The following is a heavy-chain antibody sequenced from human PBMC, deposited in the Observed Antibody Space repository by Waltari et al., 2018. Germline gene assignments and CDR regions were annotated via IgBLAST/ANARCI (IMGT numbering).Heavy chain of an antibody. D-gene: IGHD1-20*01. J-gene: IGHJ4*02. CDR2: VNPLNGKT. CDR1: GYSFTCVG. V-gene: IGHV1-18*04. Sequence: QVQLLQSGAAVKEPGASVKVSCRASGYSFTCVGISWVRLAPGQGLEWVGWVNPLNGKTNYAQNVQDRVTMTTDTSTSTAYMELRSLRFDDTAVYFCATDNLNAFHNWGQGTLVTVSS. CDR3: ATDNLNAFHN.